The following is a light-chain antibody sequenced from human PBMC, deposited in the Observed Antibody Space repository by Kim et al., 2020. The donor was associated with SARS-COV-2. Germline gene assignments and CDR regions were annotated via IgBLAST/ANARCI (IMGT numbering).Light chain of an antibody. J-gene: IGLJ3*02. CDR1: SLRSDY. CDR2: GKN. V-gene: IGLV3-19*01. Sequence: ALGQKIRIKCQGDSLRSDYASWYQKKPGQAPVLVIYGKNNRPSGIPDRFSGSSSGNTASLTITGAQAEDEADYYCNSRDSSGNHWVFGGGTQLTVL. CDR3: NSRDSSGNHWV.